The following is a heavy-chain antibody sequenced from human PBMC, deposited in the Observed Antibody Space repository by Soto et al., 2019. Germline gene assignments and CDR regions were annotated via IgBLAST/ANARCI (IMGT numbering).Heavy chain of an antibody. D-gene: IGHD3-10*01. CDR3: ARVMGYYYDSGSYHGMDV. V-gene: IGHV1-18*01. CDR2: ISAYNGNT. CDR1: GYTFTSYG. J-gene: IGHJ6*02. Sequence: GASVKVSCKASGYTFTSYGISWVRQAPGQGLEWMGWISAYNGNTNYAQKLQGRVTMTTDTSTSTAYMELRSLRSDDTAVYYCARVMGYYYDSGSYHGMDVWGQGTTVTVSS.